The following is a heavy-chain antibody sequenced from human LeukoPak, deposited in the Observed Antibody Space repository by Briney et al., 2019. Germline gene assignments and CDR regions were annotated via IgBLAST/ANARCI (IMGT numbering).Heavy chain of an antibody. Sequence: GGSLRLSCAASGFTFSSYAMSWVRQAPGKGLEWVSAISGSGGSTYYADSVKGRFTISRDNSKNTLYLQMNRLRAEDTAVYYCAKGRRFTMIVVVYYFDYWGQGTLVTVSS. CDR3: AKGRRFTMIVVVYYFDY. J-gene: IGHJ4*02. D-gene: IGHD3-22*01. CDR1: GFTFSSYA. V-gene: IGHV3-23*01. CDR2: ISGSGGST.